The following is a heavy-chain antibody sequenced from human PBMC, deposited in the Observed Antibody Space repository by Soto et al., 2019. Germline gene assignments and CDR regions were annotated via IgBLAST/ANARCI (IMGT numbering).Heavy chain of an antibody. CDR3: ARGGGFGEFDY. CDR2: INHSGST. D-gene: IGHD3-10*01. CDR1: GGSFSGYY. Sequence: SETLSLTCAVYGGSFSGYYWSWIRQPPGKGLEWIGEINHSGSTNYNPSLKSRVTISVDTSKNQFSLKLSSVTAADTAVYYCARGGGFGEFDYWGQGTLVTVSS. V-gene: IGHV4-34*01. J-gene: IGHJ4*02.